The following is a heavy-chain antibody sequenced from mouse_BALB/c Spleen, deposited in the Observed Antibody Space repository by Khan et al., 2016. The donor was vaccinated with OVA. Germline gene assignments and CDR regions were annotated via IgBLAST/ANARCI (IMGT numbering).Heavy chain of an antibody. CDR1: GDSITSGF. J-gene: IGHJ3*01. CDR3: ARSTYKYSFAY. D-gene: IGHD1-3*01. V-gene: IGHV3-8*02. CDR2: MIYSGYT. Sequence: EVQLQESGPSLVQPSQTLSLTCSVTGDSITSGFWSWIRKCPGNKLEYMGYMIYSGYTYYNPSLKGRFSITRHTAKIQFYLQLNSVTTEDTATYSCARSTYKYSFAYWGQGTLVTVSA.